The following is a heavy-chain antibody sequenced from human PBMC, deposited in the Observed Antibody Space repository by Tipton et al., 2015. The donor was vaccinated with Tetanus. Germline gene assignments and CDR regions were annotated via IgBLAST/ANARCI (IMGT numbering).Heavy chain of an antibody. D-gene: IGHD3-16*01. CDR3: SRAQNYFGGPASFFDP. J-gene: IGHJ5*02. Sequence: GPEWLGIINPGDDSKSYSGKLGGRLTLNRDTSTSTVYMELNSLRLEDTAVYYCSRAQNYFGGPASFFDPWGQGTLVTVSS. CDR2: INPGDDSK. V-gene: IGHV1-46*04.